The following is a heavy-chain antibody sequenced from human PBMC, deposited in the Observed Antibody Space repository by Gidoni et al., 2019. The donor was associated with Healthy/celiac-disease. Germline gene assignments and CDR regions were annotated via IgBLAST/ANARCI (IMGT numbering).Heavy chain of an antibody. CDR1: GFTFDDYA. V-gene: IGHV3-9*01. CDR2: INWNSASA. Sequence: EVQLVESGGDLVQPGTSLRPSCEVSGFTFDDYAMNWVRQGPGSGLEWVSGINWNSASAGYAESVEGRFTISRDNAKKSLYLKMTSLRPEDTAVYYCAKARGFTYGIDAFDIWGHGTMVTVSS. J-gene: IGHJ3*02. CDR3: AKARGFTYGIDAFDI. D-gene: IGHD5-18*01.